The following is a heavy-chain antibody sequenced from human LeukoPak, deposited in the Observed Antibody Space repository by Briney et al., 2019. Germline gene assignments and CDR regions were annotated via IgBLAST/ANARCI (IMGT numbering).Heavy chain of an antibody. CDR2: ISGSGGST. V-gene: IGHV3-23*01. D-gene: IGHD5-24*01. Sequence: GGSLRLSCAASGFTFSSYAMSWVRQAPGKGLEWVSAISGSGGSTYYADSVKGRITISRDNSKNTLYLQMNSLRAEDTAVYYCAKVVEMRGWPFDYWGQGTLVTVSS. CDR1: GFTFSSYA. CDR3: AKVVEMRGWPFDY. J-gene: IGHJ4*02.